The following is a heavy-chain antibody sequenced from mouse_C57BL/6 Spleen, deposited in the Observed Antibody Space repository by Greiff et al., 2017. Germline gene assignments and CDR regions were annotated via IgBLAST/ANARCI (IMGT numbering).Heavy chain of an antibody. V-gene: IGHV14-3*01. CDR1: GFNIKNTY. Sequence: DVKLQESVAELVRPGASVKLSCTASGFNIKNTYMHWVKQRPEQGLEWIGRIDPANGNTKYAPKFQGKATITADTSSNTAYLQLSSLTSEDTAIYYCAFYYYGSSTAWFAYWGQGTLVTVSA. D-gene: IGHD1-1*01. J-gene: IGHJ3*01. CDR3: AFYYYGSSTAWFAY. CDR2: IDPANGNT.